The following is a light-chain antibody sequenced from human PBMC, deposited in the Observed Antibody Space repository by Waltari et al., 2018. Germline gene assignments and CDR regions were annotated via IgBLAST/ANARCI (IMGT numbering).Light chain of an antibody. CDR3: CSFADSSASWV. CDR1: SSDVGTYDL. J-gene: IGLJ3*02. Sequence: QSALTQPASVSGSPGQSLTISCTETSSDVGTYDLISLDQQHPGKAPKLMIHDVNKRPSGVSPRFSGSKSGNTASLTISGLQAEDEADYYCCSFADSSASWVFGGGTKLTVL. V-gene: IGLV2-23*02. CDR2: DVN.